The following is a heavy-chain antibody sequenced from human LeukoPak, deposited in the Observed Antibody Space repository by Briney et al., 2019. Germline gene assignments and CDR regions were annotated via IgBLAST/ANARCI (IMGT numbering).Heavy chain of an antibody. D-gene: IGHD2-8*02. CDR2: INQDGSVI. V-gene: IGHV3-7*01. CDR3: ATSSGAPGNM. J-gene: IGHJ4*02. CDR1: GVYW. Sequence: PGGSLRLSCAVSGVYWMSWVRQAPGKGLEWVANINQDGSVIYYVDSAKGRFTISRDNAKNSLYLQMNSLRAEDTGVYYCATSSGAPGNMWGQGTLVTVSS.